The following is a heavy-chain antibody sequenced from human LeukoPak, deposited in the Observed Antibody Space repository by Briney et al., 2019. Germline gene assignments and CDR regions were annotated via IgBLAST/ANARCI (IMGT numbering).Heavy chain of an antibody. V-gene: IGHV1-2*06. D-gene: IGHD2-2*01. CDR1: GYTLTDYY. Sequence: ASVKVSCKASGYTLTDYYMHWVRQAPGQGLEWMGRINPNSGGTNYAQKFQGRVTMTRDTSINTAYMELSRLRSDDTAVYYCARDYCSSTSCLFDYWGQGTLVTVSS. J-gene: IGHJ4*02. CDR3: ARDYCSSTSCLFDY. CDR2: INPNSGGT.